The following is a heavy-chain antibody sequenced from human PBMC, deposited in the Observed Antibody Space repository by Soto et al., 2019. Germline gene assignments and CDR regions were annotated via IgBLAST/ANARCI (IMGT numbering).Heavy chain of an antibody. CDR3: ARESLITSI. CDR2: ISSSGSTI. V-gene: IGHV3-48*03. Sequence: PGGSLRLSCAASGFTFSSYEMNWVRQAPGKGLEWVSYISSSGSTIHYADSVKGRFTISRDNAKNSLYLQMNSLRAEDTAVYYCARESLITSIWGQGTMVTVSS. CDR1: GFTFSSYE. J-gene: IGHJ3*02. D-gene: IGHD3-22*01.